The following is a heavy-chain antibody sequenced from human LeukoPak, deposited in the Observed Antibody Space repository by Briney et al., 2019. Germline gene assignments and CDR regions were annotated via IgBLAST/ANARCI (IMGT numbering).Heavy chain of an antibody. CDR2: IYYSGST. CDR1: GGSFSGYY. CDR3: ARQNRKQWLVQGLAYYFDY. J-gene: IGHJ4*02. D-gene: IGHD6-19*01. Sequence: SETLSLTCAVYGGSFSGYYWSWIRQPPVKGLEWIGSIYYSGSTYYNPSLKSRVTISVDTSKNQFSLKLSSVTAADTAVYYCARQNRKQWLVQGLAYYFDYWGQGTLVTVSS. V-gene: IGHV4-34*01.